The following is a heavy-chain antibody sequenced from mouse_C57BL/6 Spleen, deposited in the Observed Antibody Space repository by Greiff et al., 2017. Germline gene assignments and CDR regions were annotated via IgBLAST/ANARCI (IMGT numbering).Heavy chain of an antibody. Sequence: EVKLVESGPGLVKPSQSLSLTCSVTGYSITSGYYWNWIRQFPGNKLEWMGYISYDGSNNYNPSLKNRISITRDTSKNQFFLKLNSVTTEDTATYYCARDGYHWYFDVWGTGTTVTVSS. CDR1: GYSITSGYY. V-gene: IGHV3-6*01. D-gene: IGHD2-2*01. J-gene: IGHJ1*03. CDR2: ISYDGSN. CDR3: ARDGYHWYFDV.